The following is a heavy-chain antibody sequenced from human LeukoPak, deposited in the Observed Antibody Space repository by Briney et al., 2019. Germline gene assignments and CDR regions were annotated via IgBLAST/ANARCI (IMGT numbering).Heavy chain of an antibody. CDR1: GGSISSSSYY. J-gene: IGHJ5*02. CDR3: ARDHSYSSSWYANWFDP. CDR2: IYYSGST. V-gene: IGHV4-39*07. Sequence: SETLSLTCTVSGGSISSSSYYWGWIRQPPGKGLEWIGSIYYSGSTYYNPSLKSRVTISVDTSKNQFSLKLSSVTAADTAVYYCARDHSYSSSWYANWFDPWGQGSLVTVSS. D-gene: IGHD6-13*01.